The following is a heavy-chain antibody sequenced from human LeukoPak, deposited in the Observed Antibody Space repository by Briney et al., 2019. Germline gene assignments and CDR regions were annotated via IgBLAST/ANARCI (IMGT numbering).Heavy chain of an antibody. J-gene: IGHJ5*02. CDR2: ISSSGSTI. Sequence: GGSLRLSCAASGFTFSSYEMNWVRQAPGKGLEWVSYISSSGSTIYYADSVKGRFTVSRDNAKNSLYLQMNSLRAEDTAVYYCARVGVVVAATGNLWFDPWGQGTLVTVSS. D-gene: IGHD2-15*01. V-gene: IGHV3-48*03. CDR3: ARVGVVVAATGNLWFDP. CDR1: GFTFSSYE.